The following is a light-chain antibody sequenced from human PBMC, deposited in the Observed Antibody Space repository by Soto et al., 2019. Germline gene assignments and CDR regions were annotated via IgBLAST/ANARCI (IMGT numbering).Light chain of an antibody. CDR2: WAS. CDR3: QEYYGTLYT. J-gene: IGKJ2*01. CDR1: QSVLYSSNNKNY. Sequence: DIVMTQSPDSLAVSLGERATINCKSSQSVLYSSNNKNYLAWYQQKPGQPPKLLIYWASTRESGVPDRFSGSGSGTDFTLSISSLQAEDASVYYCQEYYGTLYTFGQGNKLEIK. V-gene: IGKV4-1*01.